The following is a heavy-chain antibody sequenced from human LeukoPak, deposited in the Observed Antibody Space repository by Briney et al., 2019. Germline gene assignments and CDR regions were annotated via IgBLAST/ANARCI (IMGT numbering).Heavy chain of an antibody. CDR2: IRNGGSDK. V-gene: IGHV3-30*02. Sequence: PGGSLRLSCAASGFTFSSYGMHWVRQAPGKGLEWVAFIRNGGSDKYHADSVKGRSTISRDNSKNTLYLQMNSLRTEDTAVYYCANEWLHVSGSYKANNWGQGTLVTVSS. D-gene: IGHD3-10*01. CDR3: ANEWLHVSGSYKANN. J-gene: IGHJ4*02. CDR1: GFTFSSYG.